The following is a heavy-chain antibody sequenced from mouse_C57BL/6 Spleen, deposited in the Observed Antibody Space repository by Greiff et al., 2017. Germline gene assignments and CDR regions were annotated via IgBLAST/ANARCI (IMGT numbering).Heavy chain of an antibody. V-gene: IGHV1-19*01. CDR2: INPYNGGT. D-gene: IGHD4-1*01. CDR3: AREGLGFDY. J-gene: IGHJ2*01. CDR1: GYTFTDYY. Sequence: VQLKQSGPVLVKPGASVKMSCKASGYTFTDYYMNWVKQSHGKSLEWIGVINPYNGGTSYNQKFKGKATLTVDKSSSTAYMELNSLTSEESAVYYCAREGLGFDYWGQGTTLTVSS.